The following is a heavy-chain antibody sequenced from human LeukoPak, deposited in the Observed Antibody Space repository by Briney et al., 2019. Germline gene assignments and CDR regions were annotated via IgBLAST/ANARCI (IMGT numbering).Heavy chain of an antibody. Sequence: SETLSLTCTVSGGSISSGGYYWSWIRQHPGKGLEWIGDIYYSGSTYYNPSLKSRVTISVDTSKNQFSLKLSSVTAADTAVYYCARGRRAGYCSSTSCWGFDWFDPWGQGTLVTVSS. J-gene: IGHJ5*02. CDR1: GGSISSGGYY. V-gene: IGHV4-31*03. CDR3: ARGRRAGYCSSTSCWGFDWFDP. CDR2: IYYSGST. D-gene: IGHD2-2*01.